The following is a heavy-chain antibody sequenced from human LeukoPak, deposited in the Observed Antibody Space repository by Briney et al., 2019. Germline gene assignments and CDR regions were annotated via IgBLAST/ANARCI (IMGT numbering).Heavy chain of an antibody. J-gene: IGHJ6*03. D-gene: IGHD3-22*01. V-gene: IGHV4-39*07. Sequence: SETLSLTCTVSGGSISSSSYYWGWIRQPPGKGLEWIGSIYYSGSTYYNPSLKSRLSISLDTSKNQISLKLTSVTAADTAVYYCARLDTSHYYMDVWGKGTTVTVSS. CDR2: IYYSGST. CDR3: ARLDTSHYYMDV. CDR1: GGSISSSSYY.